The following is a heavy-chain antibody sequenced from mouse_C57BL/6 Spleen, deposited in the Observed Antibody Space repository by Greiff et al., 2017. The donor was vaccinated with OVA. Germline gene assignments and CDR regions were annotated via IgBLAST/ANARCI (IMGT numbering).Heavy chain of an antibody. V-gene: IGHV1-80*01. CDR1: GYAFSSYW. CDR2: IYPGDGDT. Sequence: QVQLKESGAELVKPGASVKISCKASGYAFSSYWMNWVKQRPGKGLEWIGQIYPGDGDTNYNGKFKGKATLTADKSSSTAYMQLSSLTSEDSAVYFCASSYYGSSYFDYWGQGTTLTVSS. J-gene: IGHJ2*01. CDR3: ASSYYGSSYFDY. D-gene: IGHD1-1*01.